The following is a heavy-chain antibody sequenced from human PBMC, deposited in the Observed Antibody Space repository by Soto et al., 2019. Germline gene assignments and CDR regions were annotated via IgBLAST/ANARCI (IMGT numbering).Heavy chain of an antibody. J-gene: IGHJ4*02. V-gene: IGHV3-53*01. CDR2: IYSGAKT. Sequence: GGSLRLSCAASGFTVSTNFMSWVRQASGKKLEWVSVIYSGAKTYYADSVKGRFSISSDNSKNTLYLQMNSLRAEDTAIYYCAKGAYYDFWSGYSAFDCWGQGILVTVSS. D-gene: IGHD3-3*01. CDR1: GFTVSTNF. CDR3: AKGAYYDFWSGYSAFDC.